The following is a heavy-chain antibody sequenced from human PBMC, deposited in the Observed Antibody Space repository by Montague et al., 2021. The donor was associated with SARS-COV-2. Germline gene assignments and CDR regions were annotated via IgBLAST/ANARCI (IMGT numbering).Heavy chain of an antibody. D-gene: IGHD2/OR15-2a*01. CDR1: GDSITPYGDSIGGYF. V-gene: IGHV4-4*07. CDR2: IYANGNF. J-gene: IGHJ5*02. Sequence: SETLSLTCSVSGDSITPYGDSIGGYFWSWIRQPAGKGLEWIGRIYANGNFDYNPSLNSRVSMSMDTSKQEFSMGLFPVTAADTAVYYCARDAYYFGPGRGNPGAFDPWGQGILVTVSP. CDR3: ARDAYYFGPGRGNPGAFDP.